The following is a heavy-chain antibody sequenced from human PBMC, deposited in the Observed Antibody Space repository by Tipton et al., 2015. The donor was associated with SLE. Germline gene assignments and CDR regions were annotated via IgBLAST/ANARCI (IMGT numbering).Heavy chain of an antibody. D-gene: IGHD6-6*01. V-gene: IGHV4-38-2*02. CDR1: GDSISRGNY. CDR3: ARDKYSSSTGVFDI. J-gene: IGHJ3*02. Sequence: TLSLTCTVSGDSISRGNYWGWIRQAPGKGLEWIGTIYHSGNVYYNPSLKSRVSISVDTSNNQFSLTLTSLTATDTAVYFCARDKYSSSTGVFDIWGQGTMVTVSS. CDR2: IYHSGNV.